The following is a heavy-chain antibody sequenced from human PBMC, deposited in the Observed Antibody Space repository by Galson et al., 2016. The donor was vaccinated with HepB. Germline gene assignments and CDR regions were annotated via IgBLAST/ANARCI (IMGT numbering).Heavy chain of an antibody. J-gene: IGHJ4*02. CDR3: ARGDIVGAIFDY. CDR2: ISSSSSYI. Sequence: SLRLTCAASGFTFSSYSMNWVRQAPGKGLEWVSSISSSSSYIYYADSVKGRFTISRDNAKNSLYLQMNSLRAEDTAGYYCARGDIVGAIFDYWGQGTLVTVSS. D-gene: IGHD1-26*01. CDR1: GFTFSSYS. V-gene: IGHV3-21*01.